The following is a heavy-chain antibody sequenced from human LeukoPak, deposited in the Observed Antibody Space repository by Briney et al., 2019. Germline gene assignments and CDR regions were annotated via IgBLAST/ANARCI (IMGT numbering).Heavy chain of an antibody. J-gene: IGHJ4*02. CDR1: GYTFTSYD. CDR3: ARDRSTIRGVAYFDY. D-gene: IGHD3-10*01. V-gene: IGHV1-3*01. CDR2: INAGNGNT. Sequence: ASVKVSCKASGYTFTSYDINWVRQAPGQRLEWMGWINAGNGNTKYSQKFQGRVTITRDTSATTAYMELSSLRSEDTAVYYCARDRSTIRGVAYFDYWGQGTLVTVSS.